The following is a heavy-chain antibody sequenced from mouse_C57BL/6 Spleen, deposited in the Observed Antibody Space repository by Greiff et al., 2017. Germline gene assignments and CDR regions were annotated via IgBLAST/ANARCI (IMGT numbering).Heavy chain of an antibody. CDR1: GYTFTDYY. D-gene: IGHD1-2*01. Sequence: VQLKQSGPVLVKPGASVKMSCKASGYTFTDYYMNWVKQSHGKSLEWIGVITPSNGGTSYNQKFTGQATLTVDKSSSTAYMELNSLTSEDSAVYYCARMRVTTARYFDVWGTGTTVTVSS. V-gene: IGHV1-19*01. CDR2: ITPSNGGT. CDR3: ARMRVTTARYFDV. J-gene: IGHJ1*03.